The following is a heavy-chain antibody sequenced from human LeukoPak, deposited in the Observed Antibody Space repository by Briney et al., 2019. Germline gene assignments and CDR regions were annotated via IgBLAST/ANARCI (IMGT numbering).Heavy chain of an antibody. Sequence: APGQXLEWMGWINPNSGGTNYAQKFQGRVTMTRDTSISTAYMELSRLRSDDTAVYYCARAYSSGWYGGNYFDYWGQGTLVTVS. CDR3: ARAYSSGWYGGNYFDY. J-gene: IGHJ4*02. CDR2: INPNSGGT. V-gene: IGHV1-2*02. D-gene: IGHD6-19*01.